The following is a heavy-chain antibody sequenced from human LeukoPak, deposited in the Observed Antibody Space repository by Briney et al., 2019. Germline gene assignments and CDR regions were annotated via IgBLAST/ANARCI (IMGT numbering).Heavy chain of an antibody. CDR2: ISRSSYYI. CDR3: ASGLYSGYDDSSGGY. CDR1: GFTFSDYN. J-gene: IGHJ4*02. Sequence: PGGSLRLSCAASGFTFSDYNMNWVRQAPGKGLEWVSSISRSSYYIYYTDSVKGRFTISRDNAKNSLYLQMNSPRAEDTAVYYCASGLYSGYDDSSGGYWGQGTLVTVSS. D-gene: IGHD5-12*01. V-gene: IGHV3-21*01.